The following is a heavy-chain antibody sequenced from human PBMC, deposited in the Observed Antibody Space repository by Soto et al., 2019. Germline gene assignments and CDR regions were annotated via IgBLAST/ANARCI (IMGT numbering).Heavy chain of an antibody. CDR2: INHSGST. J-gene: IGHJ4*02. CDR3: ARLQNYYGSGSYYNPIDY. D-gene: IGHD3-10*01. V-gene: IGHV4-34*01. Sequence: SETLSLTCAVYGGSFSGYYWSWIRQPPGKGLEWIGEINHSGSTNYNPSLKSRVPISVDTSKNQFSLKLSSVTAADTAVYYCARLQNYYGSGSYYNPIDYWGQGTLVTVSS. CDR1: GGSFSGYY.